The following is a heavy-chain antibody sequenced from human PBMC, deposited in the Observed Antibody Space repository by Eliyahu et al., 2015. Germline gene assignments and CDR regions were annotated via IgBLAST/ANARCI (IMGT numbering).Heavy chain of an antibody. D-gene: IGHD6-19*01. Sequence: EVQLVESGGGLVQPGRSLRXXCTASGFTFGXXAXSWFRQAPGKGLGWVGFIRSKAYGGTTEYAASVKGRFTISRDDSKSIAYLQMNSLKTEDTAVYYCTFWTLSSGWHGYYFDYWGQGTLVTVSS. CDR3: TFWTLSSGWHGYYFDY. J-gene: IGHJ4*02. CDR1: GFTFGXXA. CDR2: IRSKAYGGTT. V-gene: IGHV3-49*03.